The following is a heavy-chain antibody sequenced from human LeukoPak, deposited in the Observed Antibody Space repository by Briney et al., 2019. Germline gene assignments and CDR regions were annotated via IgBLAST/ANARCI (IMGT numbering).Heavy chain of an antibody. CDR2: MFYSGST. D-gene: IGHD6-13*01. V-gene: IGHV4-31*03. Sequence: SQTLSLTCTVSGGSISSGGYYWSWIRQHPGKGLELIGYMFYSGSTYYNPSLKSRVTISVDTSKNQFSLKLSSVTAADTAVYYWARDLRQQLVRGYGMDVWGQGTTVTVSS. CDR1: GGSISSGGYY. CDR3: ARDLRQQLVRGYGMDV. J-gene: IGHJ6*02.